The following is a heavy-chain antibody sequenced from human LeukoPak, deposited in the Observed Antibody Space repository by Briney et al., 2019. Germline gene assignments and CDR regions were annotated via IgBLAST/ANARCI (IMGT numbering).Heavy chain of an antibody. CDR2: ISYDGSNK. Sequence: PGGSLRLSCAASGFTFSSYAMHWVRQAPGKGLEWVAVISYDGSNKYYADSVKGRFTISRDNAKNTLYLQMNSLRAEDTAVYYCARVRSGNRAFDYWGQGTLVTVSS. D-gene: IGHD1-26*01. CDR3: ARVRSGNRAFDY. CDR1: GFTFSSYA. V-gene: IGHV3-30-3*01. J-gene: IGHJ4*02.